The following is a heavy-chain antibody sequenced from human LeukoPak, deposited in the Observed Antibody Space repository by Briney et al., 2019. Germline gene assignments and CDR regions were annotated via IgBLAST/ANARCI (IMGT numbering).Heavy chain of an antibody. CDR3: ARGAMVDY. CDR1: GGSFSGYY. V-gene: IGHV4-34*01. CDR2: INHSGST. D-gene: IGHD5-18*01. J-gene: IGHJ4*02. Sequence: TSETLSLTCAVYGGSFSGYYWSWIRQPPGKGLEWIGEINHSGSTNYNPSLKSRVTISVDTSKNQFSLKLSSVTAADAAVYYCARGAMVDYWGQGTLVTVSS.